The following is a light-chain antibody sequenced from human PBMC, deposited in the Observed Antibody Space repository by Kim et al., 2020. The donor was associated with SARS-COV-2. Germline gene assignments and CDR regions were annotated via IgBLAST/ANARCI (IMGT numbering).Light chain of an antibody. V-gene: IGKV3-20*01. J-gene: IGKJ1*01. Sequence: EIVLTQSPGTLSLSPGERATLSCTASQTIRGNYLAWYQQTPGQAPRVLIHGASSRATGIPDRFSGSGSGTDFTLTISRLEPEDFAVYYCQQYGGSPWTFGHGTKVDIK. CDR3: QQYGGSPWT. CDR1: QTIRGNY. CDR2: GAS.